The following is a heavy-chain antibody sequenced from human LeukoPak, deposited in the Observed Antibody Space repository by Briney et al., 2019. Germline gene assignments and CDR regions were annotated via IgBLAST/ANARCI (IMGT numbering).Heavy chain of an antibody. Sequence: SVKVSCKASGGTFSSYAISWVRQAPGQGLEWMGGIIPIFGTANYAQKFQGRVTITADESTSTAYMELSSLRSEDTAVYYCVVYGSGSTQFDYWGQGTLVTVSS. CDR2: IIPIFGTA. CDR3: VVYGSGSTQFDY. CDR1: GGTFSSYA. J-gene: IGHJ4*02. V-gene: IGHV1-69*13. D-gene: IGHD3-10*01.